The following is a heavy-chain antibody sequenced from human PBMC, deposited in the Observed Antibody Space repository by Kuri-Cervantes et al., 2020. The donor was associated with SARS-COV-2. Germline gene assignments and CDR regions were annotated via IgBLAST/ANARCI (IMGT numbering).Heavy chain of an antibody. CDR1: GGSISSYY. Sequence: SETLSLTCTVSGGSISSYYWSRIRQPAGKGLEWIGRIYTSGSTNYNPSLKSRVTMSVDTSKNQFSLKLSSVTAADTAVYYCASIDSSGYYADYWGQGTLVTVSS. CDR2: IYTSGST. J-gene: IGHJ4*02. V-gene: IGHV4-4*07. CDR3: ASIDSSGYYADY. D-gene: IGHD3-22*01.